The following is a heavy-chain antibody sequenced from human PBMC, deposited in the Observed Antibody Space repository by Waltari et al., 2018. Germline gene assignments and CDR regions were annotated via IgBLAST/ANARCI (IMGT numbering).Heavy chain of an antibody. Sequence: QVQLQESGPGLVKPSETLSLTCTVPGGSISSYYWSWIRQPPGKGLEWIGYIYTSGSTNYNPSLKSRVTISVDTSKNQFSLKLSSVTAADTAVYYCARDGGGSGWFDYWGQGTLVTVSS. CDR1: GGSISSYY. D-gene: IGHD6-19*01. V-gene: IGHV4-4*09. CDR3: ARDGGGSGWFDY. J-gene: IGHJ4*02. CDR2: IYTSGST.